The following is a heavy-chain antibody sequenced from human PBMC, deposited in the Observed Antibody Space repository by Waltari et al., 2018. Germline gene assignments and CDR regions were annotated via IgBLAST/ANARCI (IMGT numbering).Heavy chain of an antibody. J-gene: IGHJ6*02. CDR1: GDSVNHTNYY. CDR3: AMRDHDFWSGYFSV. D-gene: IGHD3-3*01. CDR2: IYYTGST. V-gene: IGHV4-39*01. Sequence: QLQLQESGPGLVRASETLSLTCTVSGDSVNHTNYYWGWVRQSPRKGLDWIGTIYYTGSTAYNPALLSRVTVSLHTSKIQFSLELSSVLAADTAVYCCAMRDHDFWSGYFSVWGQGTTVTVSS.